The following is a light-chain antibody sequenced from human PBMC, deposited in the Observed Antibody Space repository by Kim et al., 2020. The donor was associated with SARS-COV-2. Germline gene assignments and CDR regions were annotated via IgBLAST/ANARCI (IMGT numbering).Light chain of an antibody. CDR1: SSAVGSSNF. J-gene: IGLJ2*01. CDR2: EVT. Sequence: GQSITISCTGTSSAVGSSNFVSWYHQHPRKAPRLLIYEVTRRPSGVSNRFSGSKSGSTASLTISGLQAEDEANYHCSSYAGNTVVVFGGGTQLTVL. CDR3: SSYAGNTVVV. V-gene: IGLV2-23*02.